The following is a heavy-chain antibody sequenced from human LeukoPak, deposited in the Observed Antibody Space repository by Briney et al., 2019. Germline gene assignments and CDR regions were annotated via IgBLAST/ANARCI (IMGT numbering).Heavy chain of an antibody. CDR3: ARSGYYYGLDY. J-gene: IGHJ4*02. D-gene: IGHD3-22*01. V-gene: IGHV4-61*02. CDR2: IYTSGST. Sequence: SQTLSLTCTVSGGSISSGSYYWSWIRQPAGKGLEWIGRIYTSGSTYYNPSLKSRVTISVDRSKNQFSLKLSSVTAADTAVYYCARSGYYYGLDYWGQGTLVTVSS. CDR1: GGSISSGSYY.